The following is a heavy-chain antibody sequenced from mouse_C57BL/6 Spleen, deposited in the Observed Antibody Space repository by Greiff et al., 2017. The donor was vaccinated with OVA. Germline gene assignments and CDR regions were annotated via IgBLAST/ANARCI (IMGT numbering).Heavy chain of an antibody. CDR2: IDPETGGT. D-gene: IGHD2-3*01. V-gene: IGHV1-15*01. CDR1: GYTFTDYE. J-gene: IGHJ3*01. CDR3: TGGYYSPWFAY. Sequence: VQLQQSGAELVRPGASVTLSCKASGYTFTDYEMHWVKQTPVHGLEWIGAIDPETGGTAYNQKFKGKAILTADKSSSTAYMELRSLTSEDSAVYYCTGGYYSPWFAYWGQGTLVTVSA.